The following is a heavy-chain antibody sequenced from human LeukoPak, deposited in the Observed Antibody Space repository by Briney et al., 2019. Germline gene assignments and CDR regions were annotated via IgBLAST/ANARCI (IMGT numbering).Heavy chain of an antibody. J-gene: IGHJ4*02. CDR1: GGSISSSTYY. D-gene: IGHD1-1*01. Sequence: SETLSLTCTVSGGSISSSTYYWGWIRQPPGKGLEWIGSLYYSGSTYYNPSLKSRITISVDTSKNQFSLKLSSVTAADTAVYYCARVTGWNPLQAAHLDYWGQGSLVTVSS. CDR3: ARVTGWNPLQAAHLDY. CDR2: LYYSGST. V-gene: IGHV4-39*07.